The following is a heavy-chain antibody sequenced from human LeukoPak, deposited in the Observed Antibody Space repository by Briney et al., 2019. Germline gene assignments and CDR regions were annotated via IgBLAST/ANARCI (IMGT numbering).Heavy chain of an antibody. Sequence: SETLSLTCAVYGGSFSGYYWSWIRQPPGKGLEWIGEINHSGSTNYNPPLKSRVTISVDTSKNQFSLKLSSVTAADTAVYCCARGPFTMVRGVIFGRYYYYGMDVWGQGTTVTVSS. CDR2: INHSGST. CDR1: GGSFSGYY. V-gene: IGHV4-34*01. CDR3: ARGPFTMVRGVIFGRYYYYGMDV. D-gene: IGHD3-10*01. J-gene: IGHJ6*02.